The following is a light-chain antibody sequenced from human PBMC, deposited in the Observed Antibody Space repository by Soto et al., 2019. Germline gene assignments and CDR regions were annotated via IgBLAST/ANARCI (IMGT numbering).Light chain of an antibody. Sequence: SVLTQPPSVSAAPGQKVTISCSGSSSNIGNNYVSWYQQFPGTAPKLLIYDNNKRPSGIPDRFSGSKSGTSATLDITGLQTGDEADYYCGTWDSSLSAVVVGGGTKLTVL. J-gene: IGLJ2*01. CDR1: SSNIGNNY. CDR2: DNN. CDR3: GTWDSSLSAVV. V-gene: IGLV1-51*01.